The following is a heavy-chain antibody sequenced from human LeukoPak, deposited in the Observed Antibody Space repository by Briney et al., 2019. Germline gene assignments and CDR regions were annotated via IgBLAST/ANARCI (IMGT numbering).Heavy chain of an antibody. D-gene: IGHD1-1*01. CDR1: GGSISTSNYY. CDR2: INHSGST. Sequence: PSETLSLTCTVSGGSISTSNYYWGWIRQPPGKGLEWIGEINHSGSTNYNPSLKSRVTISVDTSKNQFSLKLSSVTAADTAVYYCARHKQLERRRPFDPWGQGTLVTVSS. CDR3: ARHKQLERRRPFDP. J-gene: IGHJ5*02. V-gene: IGHV4-39*01.